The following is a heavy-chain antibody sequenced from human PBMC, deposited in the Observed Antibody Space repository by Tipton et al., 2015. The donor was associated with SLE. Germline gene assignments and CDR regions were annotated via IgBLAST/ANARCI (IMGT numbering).Heavy chain of an antibody. V-gene: IGHV4-4*08. CDR2: IYSSGTS. D-gene: IGHD2-15*01. J-gene: IGHJ5*02. Sequence: TLSLTCNVSGGFLSSYYWSWIRQPPGKGLEWIGYIYSSGTSNYNPSLNSRVTISLDTSRTQFSLKLSSVTAADTAVYYCARDGRGYCDNSGCSEYHWFDPWGQGTLVTVSS. CDR1: GGFLSSYY. CDR3: ARDGRGYCDNSGCSEYHWFDP.